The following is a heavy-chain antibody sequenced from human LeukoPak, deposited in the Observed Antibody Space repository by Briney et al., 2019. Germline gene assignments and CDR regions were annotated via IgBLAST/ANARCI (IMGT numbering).Heavy chain of an antibody. V-gene: IGHV3-21*05. Sequence: GGSLRLSCAASGFMFSSYSMNWVRQTPGKGLEWLSYISTSRSSIHYADSVKGRFTISRDNAKNSLYLQMNSLRAEDTAVYFCARATWDPNYYSYMDVWGSGTTVTISS. CDR2: ISTSRSSI. CDR1: GFMFSSYS. CDR3: ARATWDPNYYSYMDV. D-gene: IGHD1-26*01. J-gene: IGHJ6*03.